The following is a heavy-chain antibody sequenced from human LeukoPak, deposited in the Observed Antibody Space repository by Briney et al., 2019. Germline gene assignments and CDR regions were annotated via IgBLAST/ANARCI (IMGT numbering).Heavy chain of an antibody. J-gene: IGHJ3*02. CDR1: GGSFSGYY. CDR3: ARGTLWPGSFDI. CDR2: INHSGST. Sequence: SETLSLTCAVYGGSFSGYYWSWIRQPPGKGLEWIGEINHSGSTNYNPSLKSRVTISVDTSKNQLSLKLSYMTAADTAVYYCARGTLWPGSFDIWGQGTMVTVSS. D-gene: IGHD5-18*01. V-gene: IGHV4-34*01.